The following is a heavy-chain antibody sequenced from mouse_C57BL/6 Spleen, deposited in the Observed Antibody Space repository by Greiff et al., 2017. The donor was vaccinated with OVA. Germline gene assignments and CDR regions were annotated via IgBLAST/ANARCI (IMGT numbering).Heavy chain of an antibody. V-gene: IGHV1-50*01. J-gene: IGHJ2*01. CDR3: ARRYSNYVSFFDY. Sequence: QVQLQQSGAELVKPGASVKLSCKASGYTFTSYWMQWVKQRPGQGLEWIGEIDPSDSYTNYNQKFKGKATLTVDTSSSTAYMQLSSLTSEDSAVYYCARRYSNYVSFFDYWGQGTTLTVSS. D-gene: IGHD2-5*01. CDR1: GYTFTSYW. CDR2: IDPSDSYT.